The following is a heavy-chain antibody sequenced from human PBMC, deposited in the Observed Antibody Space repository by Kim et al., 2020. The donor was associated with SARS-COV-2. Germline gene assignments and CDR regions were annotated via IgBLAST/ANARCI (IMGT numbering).Heavy chain of an antibody. V-gene: IGHV3-13*04. CDR1: GFTFSSYY. J-gene: IGHJ6*02. CDR3: AGRGGKKRPMDV. D-gene: IGHD3-10*01. Sequence: GGSLRLSCAASGFTFSSYYMHWVRQDTGKGLEWFSAISTTGNPLYPGSVTNGFTISRENAKKSLFLQKINLMTGDAAVYYCAGRGGKKRPMDVWGQVATV. CDR2: ISTTGNP.